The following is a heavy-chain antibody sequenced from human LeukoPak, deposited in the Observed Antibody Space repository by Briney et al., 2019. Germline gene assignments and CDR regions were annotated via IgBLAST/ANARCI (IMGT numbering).Heavy chain of an antibody. J-gene: IGHJ4*02. V-gene: IGHV1-2*06. CDR1: GYTFTAYF. Sequence: ASVKVSCTASGYTFTAYFMHWVRQAPGQGLEWMGRVNPNSGVTNSIQKFQGRVTMTRDTSISTAYMGLSGLRSDDTAVYYCARQWLPNGYFDYWGQGTLVTVSS. CDR2: VNPNSGVT. D-gene: IGHD6-19*01. CDR3: ARQWLPNGYFDY.